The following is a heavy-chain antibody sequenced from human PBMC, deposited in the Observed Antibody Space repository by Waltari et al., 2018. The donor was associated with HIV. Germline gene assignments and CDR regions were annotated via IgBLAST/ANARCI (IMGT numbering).Heavy chain of an antibody. CDR2: ISGSGGST. CDR1: GFTFSSYA. CDR3: AKALRNYYDSSGYYYPPYYYYGMDV. V-gene: IGHV3-23*01. J-gene: IGHJ6*02. Sequence: EVQLLESGGGLVQPGGSLRLSCAASGFTFSSYAMSWVRQAPGKGLEWVSAISGSGGSTYYEETGKGRFTISRDNSKNTLYLQMNSLRAEDTAVYYCAKALRNYYDSSGYYYPPYYYYGMDVWGQGTTVTVSS. D-gene: IGHD3-22*01.